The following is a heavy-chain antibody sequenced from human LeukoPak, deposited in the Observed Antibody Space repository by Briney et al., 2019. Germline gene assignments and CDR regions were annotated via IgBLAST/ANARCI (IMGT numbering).Heavy chain of an antibody. CDR2: INPSGGST. CDR1: GYTFASYD. D-gene: IGHD6-13*01. CDR3: ARDGLGSSGWSDFDY. Sequence: ASVKVSCKASGYTFASYDINWVRQATGQGLEWMGIINPSGGSTSYAQKFQGRVTMTRDTSTSTVYMELSSLRSEDTAVYYCARDGLGSSGWSDFDYWGQGTLVTVSS. J-gene: IGHJ4*02. V-gene: IGHV1-46*01.